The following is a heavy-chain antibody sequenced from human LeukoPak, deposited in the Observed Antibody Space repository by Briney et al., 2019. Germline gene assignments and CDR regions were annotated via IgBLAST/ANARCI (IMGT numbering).Heavy chain of an antibody. CDR2: INPSGGST. CDR1: GYTFTSYY. CDR3: ARALPRRGYSGYAALDY. J-gene: IGHJ4*02. V-gene: IGHV1-46*01. D-gene: IGHD5-12*01. Sequence: ASVKVSCKASGYTFTSYYMHWVRQAPGQGLEWMGIINPSGGSTSYAQKFQGRVTMTRDMSTITVYMELSSLRSEDTAVYYCARALPRRGYSGYAALDYWGQGTLVTVSS.